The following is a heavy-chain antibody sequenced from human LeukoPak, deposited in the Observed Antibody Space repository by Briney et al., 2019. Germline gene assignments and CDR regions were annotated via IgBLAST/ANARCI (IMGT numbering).Heavy chain of an antibody. CDR2: ISSSSDNT. Sequence: RGSLCVSCVVSGINFNKNAMNWVRQAPGKGLEWVSFISSSSDNTKYADSVKGRFTLSRDNAKNLLYLQMNSLIAEYTAVYYCARDSAHIVVVPPIMSLGLDNWSDPWGQGTLASVSS. V-gene: IGHV3-48*04. J-gene: IGHJ5*02. D-gene: IGHD2-2*01. CDR3: ARDSAHIVVVPPIMSLGLDNWSDP. CDR1: GINFNKNA.